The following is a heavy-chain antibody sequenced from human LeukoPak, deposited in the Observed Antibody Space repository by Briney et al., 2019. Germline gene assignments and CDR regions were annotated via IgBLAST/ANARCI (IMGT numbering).Heavy chain of an antibody. CDR3: TTGDYDILTGYLSFDY. J-gene: IGHJ4*02. CDR2: IKSKTDGGTT. V-gene: IGHV3-15*01. Sequence: GGSLRLSCAASGFTFSNAWMSWVRQAPGKGLEWVGRIKSKTDGGTTDYAAPVKGRFTISRDDSKNTLYLQMNSLKPEDTAVYYCTTGDYDILTGYLSFDYWGQGTLVTVSS. D-gene: IGHD3-9*01. CDR1: GFTFSNAW.